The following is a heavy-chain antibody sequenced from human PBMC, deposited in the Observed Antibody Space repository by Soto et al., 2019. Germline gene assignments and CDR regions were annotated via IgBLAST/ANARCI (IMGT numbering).Heavy chain of an antibody. V-gene: IGHV3-30*03. CDR2: ITHDGRSN. CDR1: GFSVTTYG. J-gene: IGHJ4*02. CDR3: ASIADY. Sequence: QVQLVESGGGVVQPGRSLRLSCAAAGFSVTTYGMQWVGQAPGKGLEWVARITHDGRSNFYADSVKGRFTVSRDTSKNTLYLQMNSLRPEDTAVYYCASIADYWGQGTLVTVSS. D-gene: IGHD2-21*01.